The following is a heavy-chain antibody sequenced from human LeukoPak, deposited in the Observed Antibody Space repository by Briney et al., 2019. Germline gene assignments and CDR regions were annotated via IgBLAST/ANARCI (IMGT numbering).Heavy chain of an antibody. J-gene: IGHJ4*02. CDR2: INPNSGGT. D-gene: IGHD6-19*01. V-gene: IGHV1-2*06. CDR3: ARDVSVAGPTLFDY. CDR1: GYTFTAYY. Sequence: ASVKVSCKASGYTFTAYYMHWVRQAPGQGLEWMGRINPNSGGTNYAQKFQGRVTMTRDTSISTAYMELSRLRSDDTAVYYCARDVSVAGPTLFDYWGQGTLVTVSS.